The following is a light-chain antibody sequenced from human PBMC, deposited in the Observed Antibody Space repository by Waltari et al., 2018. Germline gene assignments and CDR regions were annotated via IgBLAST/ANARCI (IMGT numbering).Light chain of an antibody. CDR1: QEISNY. V-gene: IGKV1-33*01. CDR3: QQYDNLPRT. J-gene: IGKJ1*01. CDR2: DAS. Sequence: DIQMTQSPSSLSASVGDRVTITCQASQEISNYLTWYHQKQGKAPQLLIYDASNWETGVPSRCSVSGAETDFSFTISSLQPKDIATYDCQQYDNLPRTFGQGTKVEIK.